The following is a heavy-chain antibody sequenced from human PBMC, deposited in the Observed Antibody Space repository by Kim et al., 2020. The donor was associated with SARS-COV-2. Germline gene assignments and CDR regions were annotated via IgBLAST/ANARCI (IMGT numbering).Heavy chain of an antibody. CDR2: MSLSGQYT. CDR3: ARASSDFWTGSYTFFDP. D-gene: IGHD3-3*01. J-gene: IGHJ5*02. Sequence: GGSLRLSCAASGFTVTDYYINWIRQVPGKGLEWLAYMSLSGQYTYYADSVKGRFTISRDSANNRLYLQMDSLRAEDTAVYYCARASSDFWTGSYTFFDPWGQGGLAT. CDR1: GFTVTDYY. V-gene: IGHV3-11*06.